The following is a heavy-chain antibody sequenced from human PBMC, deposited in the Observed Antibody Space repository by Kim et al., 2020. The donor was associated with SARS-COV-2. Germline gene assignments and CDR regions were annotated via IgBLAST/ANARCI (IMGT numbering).Heavy chain of an antibody. Sequence: PSLKSRVTISVDTSKNQFSLKLSSVTAADTAVYYCARAGELLYYYYGMDVWGQGTTVTVSS. D-gene: IGHD1-26*01. V-gene: IGHV4-59*01. CDR3: ARAGELLYYYYGMDV. J-gene: IGHJ6*02.